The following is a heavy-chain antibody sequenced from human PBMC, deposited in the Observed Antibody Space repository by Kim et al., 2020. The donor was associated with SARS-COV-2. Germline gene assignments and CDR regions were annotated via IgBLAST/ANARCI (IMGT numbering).Heavy chain of an antibody. CDR3: ARDDPQSYCSGGSCYIAY. Sequence: KGRFTISRDNAKNSLYLQMNSLRAEDTAVYYCARDDPQSYCSGGSCYIAYWGQGTLVTVSS. J-gene: IGHJ4*02. D-gene: IGHD2-15*01. V-gene: IGHV3-11*06.